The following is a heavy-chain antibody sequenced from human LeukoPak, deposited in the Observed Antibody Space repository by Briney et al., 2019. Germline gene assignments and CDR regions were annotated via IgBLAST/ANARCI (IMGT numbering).Heavy chain of an antibody. J-gene: IGHJ6*03. CDR1: GGSISSYY. CDR2: IYYSGST. Sequence: SETLSLTCTASGGSISSYYWSWIRQPPGKGLEWIGYIYYSGSTNYNPSLKSRVTISVDTSKNQFSLKLSSVTAADTAVYYCARDIVGATTGVGYYYYYMDVWGKGATVTISS. V-gene: IGHV4-59*12. D-gene: IGHD1-26*01. CDR3: ARDIVGATTGVGYYYYYMDV.